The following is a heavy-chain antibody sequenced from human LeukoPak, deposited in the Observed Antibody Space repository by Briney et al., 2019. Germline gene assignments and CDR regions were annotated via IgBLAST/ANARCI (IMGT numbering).Heavy chain of an antibody. Sequence: GGALRLSCAASGFTFSSYYMNWVRQAPGRGLEWVSSISSTSSYIYYADSVKGRFTISRDNADNSLYLQMNSLRAEDTAVYYCARGYSSGWSAFDYWGQGTLVTVSS. CDR1: GFTFSSYY. CDR3: ARGYSSGWSAFDY. CDR2: ISSTSSYI. D-gene: IGHD6-19*01. J-gene: IGHJ4*02. V-gene: IGHV3-21*01.